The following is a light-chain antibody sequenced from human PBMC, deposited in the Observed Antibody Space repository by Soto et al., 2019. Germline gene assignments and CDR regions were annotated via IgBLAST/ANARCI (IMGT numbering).Light chain of an antibody. J-gene: IGKJ5*01. CDR3: QHRKNSQVT. V-gene: IGKV3-15*01. Sequence: EILMTQSPATLSVSPGERATLSCRASQSVSSNLAWYQQKPGQAPRLLIYGASTRATGIPARFSGSGSGTEFTLTISSLQPEDFAVYYCQHRKNSQVTFGHGTRLEIK. CDR2: GAS. CDR1: QSVSSN.